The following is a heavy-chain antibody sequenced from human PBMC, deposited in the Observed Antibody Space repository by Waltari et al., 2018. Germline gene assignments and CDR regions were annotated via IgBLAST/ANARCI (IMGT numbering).Heavy chain of an antibody. D-gene: IGHD3-3*01. CDR3: AKDHDFWSGGPGYFDY. CDR1: GFTFDDYA. V-gene: IGHV3-9*01. J-gene: IGHJ4*02. Sequence: EVQLVESGGGLVQPDRSLRLSCAASGFTFDDYAMHWVRQAPGKGLEWVSGISWNSGSIGYADSVKGRFTISRDNAKNSLYLQMNSLRAEDTALYYCAKDHDFWSGGPGYFDYWGQGTLVTVSS. CDR2: ISWNSGSI.